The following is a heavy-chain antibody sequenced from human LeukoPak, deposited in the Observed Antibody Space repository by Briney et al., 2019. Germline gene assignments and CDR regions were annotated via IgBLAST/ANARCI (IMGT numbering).Heavy chain of an antibody. V-gene: IGHV3-64D*06. J-gene: IGHJ4*02. Sequence: PGGSLRLSCSASGFTFSRYAAHWVRQAPGKGLEYVSAISSSGGGTYYADPVKGRFTISRDNSKNTLYLQMSSLRIEDTAVYYCVFGDSSGYWGQETLVTVSS. CDR1: GFTFSRYA. CDR2: ISSSGGGT. D-gene: IGHD6-19*01. CDR3: VFGDSSGY.